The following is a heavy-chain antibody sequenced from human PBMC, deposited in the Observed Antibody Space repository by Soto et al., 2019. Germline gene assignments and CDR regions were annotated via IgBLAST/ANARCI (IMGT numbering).Heavy chain of an antibody. J-gene: IGHJ6*02. V-gene: IGHV4-30-4*01. D-gene: IGHD2-21*02. CDR2: IHYSGSI. Sequence: QVQLQESGPGLVRPSQTLSLTCTVSGGSISNDHYHWTWIRQAPGKGLEWIGYIHYSGSIQFNPSLQSRVSMSVDTSKNLFSLRLSSVTAADTAVYFCAREDDGGDRDYYGLDVWGQGTTVTVSS. CDR1: GGSISNDHYH. CDR3: AREDDGGDRDYYGLDV.